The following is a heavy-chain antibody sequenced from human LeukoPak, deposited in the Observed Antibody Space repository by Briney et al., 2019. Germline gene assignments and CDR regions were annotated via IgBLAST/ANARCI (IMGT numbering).Heavy chain of an antibody. J-gene: IGHJ4*02. CDR3: ARSFDY. CDR1: GFTFSSYW. V-gene: IGHV3-74*01. Sequence: PGGSLRLSCAASGFTFSSYWMYWVRQAPGKGPVWVSSIKTDGRITNYADSVKGRFTISRDNAKNTLFLQMNSLRAEDTAVYYCARSFDYWGQGTLVTVSS. CDR2: IKTDGRIT.